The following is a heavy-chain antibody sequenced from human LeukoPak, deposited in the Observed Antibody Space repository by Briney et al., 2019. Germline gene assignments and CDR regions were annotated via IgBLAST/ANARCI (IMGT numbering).Heavy chain of an antibody. CDR2: ISYDGSNK. J-gene: IGHJ4*02. CDR3: AKDGVVVAATGYFDY. V-gene: IGHV3-30*18. Sequence: GGSLRLSCAASGFIFRDYYMSWIRQAPGKGLEWVAVISYDGSNKYYADSVKGRFTISRDNSKNTLYLQMNSLRAEDTAVYYCAKDGVVVAATGYFDYWGQGTLVTVSS. D-gene: IGHD2-15*01. CDR1: GFIFRDYY.